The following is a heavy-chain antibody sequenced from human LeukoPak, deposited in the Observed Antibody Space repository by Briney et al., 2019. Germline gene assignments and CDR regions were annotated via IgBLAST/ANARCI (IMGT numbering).Heavy chain of an antibody. CDR3: ARDMYYYSRTGFDP. J-gene: IGHJ5*02. CDR1: GYTFNSYG. D-gene: IGHD3-10*01. Sequence: ASVEVSCKTSGYTFNSYGISWVRQAPGQGLEWMGWISAYNGNTNYAQKLQGRVTMTTDTSTSTAYMELRSLRSDDTAVYYCARDMYYYSRTGFDPWGQGTLVTVSS. V-gene: IGHV1-18*01. CDR2: ISAYNGNT.